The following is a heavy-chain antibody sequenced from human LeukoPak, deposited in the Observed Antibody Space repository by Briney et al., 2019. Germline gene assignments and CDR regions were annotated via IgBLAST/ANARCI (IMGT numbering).Heavy chain of an antibody. V-gene: IGHV3-21*01. D-gene: IGHD3-22*01. CDR1: GFTFSDYY. J-gene: IGHJ4*02. Sequence: PGGSLRLSCAASGFTFSDYYMNWVHQAPGKGLEWVSSISSSSSYIYYADSVKGRFTISRDNAKNSLYLQMNSLRAEDTAVYYCASKRGYYDSSGYYYDWGQGTLVTVSS. CDR3: ASKRGYYDSSGYYYD. CDR2: ISSSSSYI.